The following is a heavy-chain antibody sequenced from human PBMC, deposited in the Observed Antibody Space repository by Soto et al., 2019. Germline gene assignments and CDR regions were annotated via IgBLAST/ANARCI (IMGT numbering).Heavy chain of an antibody. D-gene: IGHD6-19*01. CDR3: ARVGSSGWYMNAFDI. J-gene: IGHJ3*02. Sequence: ASVKVSCKASGYTFTGYYMHWVRQAPRQGLEWMGIINPSGGSTSYAQKFQGRVTMTRDTSTSTVYMELSSLRSEDTAVYYCARVGSSGWYMNAFDIWGQGTMVTVSS. V-gene: IGHV1-46*03. CDR2: INPSGGST. CDR1: GYTFTGYY.